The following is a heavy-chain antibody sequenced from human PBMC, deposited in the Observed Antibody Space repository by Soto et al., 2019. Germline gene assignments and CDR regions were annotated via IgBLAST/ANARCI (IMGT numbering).Heavy chain of an antibody. D-gene: IGHD6-19*01. V-gene: IGHV4-4*02. CDR2: IYHSGST. CDR1: GCTIRSSGW. Sequence: SETQSLTCTVSGCTIRSSGWWGWVRQPPGKGLEWIGEIYHSGSTNYNPSLKSRVTISVDKSKNQFSLKLSSVTAADTAVYYCARDYLVRAVAGTILGYYYGMDVWGQGTTVTVSS. J-gene: IGHJ6*02. CDR3: ARDYLVRAVAGTILGYYYGMDV.